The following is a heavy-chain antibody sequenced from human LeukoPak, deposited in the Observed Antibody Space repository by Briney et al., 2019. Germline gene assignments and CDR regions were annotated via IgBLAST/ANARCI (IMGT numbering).Heavy chain of an antibody. Sequence: ASVNLSCKASGYSFTSYDNNWVWMAHGPGNGLVWCMNPNSGNTGHAQEFQGRVTMTRDTSMSTAYMELSSLRYEDTAVYYCARGKAHQLLPYNWFDPWGQGTLVTVSS. D-gene: IGHD2-2*01. J-gene: IGHJ5*02. CDR3: ARGKAHQLLPYNWFDP. CDR1: GYSFTSYD. V-gene: IGHV1-8*01. CDR2: MNPNSGNT.